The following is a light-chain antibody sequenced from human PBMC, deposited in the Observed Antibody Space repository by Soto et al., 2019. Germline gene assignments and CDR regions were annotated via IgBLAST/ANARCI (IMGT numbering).Light chain of an antibody. CDR2: HAS. CDR3: QQYYGLPPLT. Sequence: DIQMTQSPSSLSASIGARVTITCQASQNITNNLSWYQQKPGKAPNLVXYHASKLAKGVTSRFSGSGSGTDFSFIITSLQSEDLAKYYCQQYYGLPPLTFGQGTRLEIK. CDR1: QNITNN. V-gene: IGKV1-33*01. J-gene: IGKJ5*01.